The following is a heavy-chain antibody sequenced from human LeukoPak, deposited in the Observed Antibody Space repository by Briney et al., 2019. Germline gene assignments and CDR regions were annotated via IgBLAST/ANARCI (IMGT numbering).Heavy chain of an antibody. CDR2: IYTSGST. V-gene: IGHV4-61*02. CDR1: GGSISSGSYH. D-gene: IGHD3-22*01. Sequence: PSETLSLTCTVSGGSISSGSYHWSWIRQPAGKGLEWIGRIYTSGSTKYNPSLKSRVTISVDTSKNQFSLKVTSVTAADTAVYYCARGYNNYYDSSGYILGHDAFDIWGQGTMVTVSS. CDR3: ARGYNNYYDSSGYILGHDAFDI. J-gene: IGHJ3*02.